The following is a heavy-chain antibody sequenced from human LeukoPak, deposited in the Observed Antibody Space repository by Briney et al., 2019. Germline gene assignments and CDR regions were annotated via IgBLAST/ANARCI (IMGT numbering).Heavy chain of an antibody. CDR2: IYYSGST. V-gene: IGHV4-39*07. J-gene: IGHJ3*02. D-gene: IGHD2-21*02. Sequence: SETLSLTCTVSGGSISSSSYYWGWIRQPPGKGLEWIGSIYYSGSTYYNPSLKSRVTISVDTSKNQFSLKLSSVTAADTAVYYCARGAYCGGDCYPDDAFDIWGQGTMVTVSS. CDR3: ARGAYCGGDCYPDDAFDI. CDR1: GGSISSSSYY.